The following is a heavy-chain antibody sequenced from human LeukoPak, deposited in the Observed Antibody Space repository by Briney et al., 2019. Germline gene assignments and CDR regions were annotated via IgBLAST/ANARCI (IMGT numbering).Heavy chain of an antibody. V-gene: IGHV3-66*01. CDR1: GFTVSSNY. D-gene: IGHD6-6*01. CDR2: IYSGGST. J-gene: IGHJ4*02. CDR3: ARDGGYSSSYYFDY. Sequence: GSLRLSCAASGFTVSSNYMGWVRQAPGKGLEWVSVIYSGGSTYYADSVKGRFTISRDNSENTLYLQMNSLRAEDTAVYYCARDGGYSSSYYFDYWGQGTLVTVSS.